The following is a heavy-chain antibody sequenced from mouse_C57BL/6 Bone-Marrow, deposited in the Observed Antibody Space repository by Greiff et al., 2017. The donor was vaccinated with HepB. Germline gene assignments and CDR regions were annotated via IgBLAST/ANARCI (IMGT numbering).Heavy chain of an antibody. V-gene: IGHV2-5*01. CDR3: AKNPYDYDGPWFAY. CDR1: GFSLTSYG. D-gene: IGHD2-4*01. Sequence: VKLVESGPGLVQPSQSLSITCTVSGFSLTSYGVHWVRQSPGKGLEWLGVIWRGGSTDYNAAFMSRLSITKDNSKSQVFFKMNSLQADDTAIYYCAKNPYDYDGPWFAYWGQGTLVTVSA. CDR2: IWRGGST. J-gene: IGHJ3*01.